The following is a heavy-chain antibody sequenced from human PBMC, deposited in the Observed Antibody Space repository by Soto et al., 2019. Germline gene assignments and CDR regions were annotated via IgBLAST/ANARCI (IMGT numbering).Heavy chain of an antibody. Sequence: SETLSLTCTVSGGSISSSSYYWGWIRQPPGKGLEWIGSIYYSGSTYYNPSLKSRVTISVDTSKNQFSLKLSSVTAADTAVYYCATLEDIVVVPAAMRSGFDYWGQGTLVTVSS. CDR3: ATLEDIVVVPAAMRSGFDY. D-gene: IGHD2-2*01. CDR2: IYYSGST. CDR1: GGSISSSSYY. V-gene: IGHV4-39*01. J-gene: IGHJ4*02.